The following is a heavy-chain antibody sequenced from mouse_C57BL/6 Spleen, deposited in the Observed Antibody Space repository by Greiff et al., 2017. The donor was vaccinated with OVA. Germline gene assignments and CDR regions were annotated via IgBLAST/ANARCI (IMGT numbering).Heavy chain of an antibody. J-gene: IGHJ3*01. CDR1: GYTFTSYW. CDR3: ARANWGEGFAY. V-gene: IGHV1-52*01. D-gene: IGHD4-1*01. CDR2: IDPSDSET. Sequence: QVQLQHPGAELVRPGSSVKLSCKASGYTFTSYWMHWVKQRPIQGLEWIGNIDPSDSETHYNQKFKDKATLTVDKSSSTAYMQLSSLTSEDSAVYYCARANWGEGFAYWGQGTLVTVSA.